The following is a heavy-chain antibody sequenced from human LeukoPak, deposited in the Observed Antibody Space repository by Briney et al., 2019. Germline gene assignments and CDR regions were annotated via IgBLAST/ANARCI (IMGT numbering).Heavy chain of an antibody. CDR1: GFTFSSYG. CDR3: ARDHDYGGNSPFDY. D-gene: IGHD4-23*01. V-gene: IGHV3-33*01. CDR2: IWYDGSNK. Sequence: GGSLRLSCAASGFTFSSYGMHWVRQAPGKGLEWVAVIWYDGSNKYYADSVKGRFTISRDNSKNTLYLQMNSLRAEDTAVYYCARDHDYGGNSPFDYWGQGTLVTVSS. J-gene: IGHJ4*02.